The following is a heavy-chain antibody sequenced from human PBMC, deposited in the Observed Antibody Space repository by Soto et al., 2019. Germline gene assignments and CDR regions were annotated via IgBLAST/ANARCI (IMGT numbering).Heavy chain of an antibody. CDR2: ISYDGSNK. D-gene: IGHD5-12*01. CDR3: AKGEDGYNGGYGMDV. Sequence: GGSLRLSCAASGFTFSSYGMHWVRQAPGKGLEWVAVISYDGSNKYYADSVKGRFTISRDNSKNTLYLQMNSLRAEDTAVYYCAKGEDGYNGGYGMDVWGQGTTVTVS. V-gene: IGHV3-30*18. J-gene: IGHJ6*02. CDR1: GFTFSSYG.